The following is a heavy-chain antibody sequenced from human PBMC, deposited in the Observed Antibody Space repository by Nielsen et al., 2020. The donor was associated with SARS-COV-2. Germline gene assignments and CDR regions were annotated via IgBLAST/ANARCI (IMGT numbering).Heavy chain of an antibody. CDR3: ARGGRITFGGADDACDI. J-gene: IGHJ3*02. Sequence: SETLSLTCAVSGGSISSGGYSWSWIRQPPGKGLEWIGYIYHSGRTYYNPSLKSRVTISVDRSKNQFSLKLSSVTAADTAVYYCARGGRITFGGADDACDIWGQGTMVTVSS. D-gene: IGHD3-16*01. CDR1: GGSISSGGYS. CDR2: IYHSGRT. V-gene: IGHV4-30-2*01.